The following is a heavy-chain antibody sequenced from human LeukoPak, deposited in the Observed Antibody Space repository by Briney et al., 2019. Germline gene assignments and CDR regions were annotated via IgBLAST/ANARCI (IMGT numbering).Heavy chain of an antibody. D-gene: IGHD4-17*01. J-gene: IGHJ6*03. CDR3: ARGSKGDYARSPYYYYYMDV. V-gene: IGHV1-2*02. Sequence: RASVKVSCKASGYTFTGYYMHWVRQAPGQGLEWMGWINPNSGGTNYAQKFQGRVTITADKSTSTAYMELSSLRSEDTAVYYCARGSKGDYARSPYYYYYMDVWGKGTTVTVSS. CDR2: INPNSGGT. CDR1: GYTFTGYY.